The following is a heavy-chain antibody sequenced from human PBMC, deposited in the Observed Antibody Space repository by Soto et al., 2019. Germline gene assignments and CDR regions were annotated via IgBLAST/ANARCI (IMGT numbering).Heavy chain of an antibody. CDR3: ARPPNYYDSSGYYYY. Sequence: PGESLKISCNGSGYSFTIYWISWVRQMPGKGLEWMGRIDPSDSYTNYSPSFQGHVTISADKSISTAYLQWSSLKASDTAMYYCARPPNYYDSSGYYYYWGQGTLVTVSS. V-gene: IGHV5-10-1*01. CDR2: IDPSDSYT. CDR1: GYSFTIYW. J-gene: IGHJ4*02. D-gene: IGHD3-22*01.